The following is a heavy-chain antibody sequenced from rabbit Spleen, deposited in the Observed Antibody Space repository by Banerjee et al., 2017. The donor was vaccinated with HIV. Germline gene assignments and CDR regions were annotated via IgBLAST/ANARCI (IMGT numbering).Heavy chain of an antibody. Sequence: KETGGGLVQPGGSLTLTCAASGFSLSSYYMGWVRQAPGKGLEWIGIINSDTTAYATWAKGRFTVSKTSTTVDLKITSPTTEDSATYFCARVFLGNYYGMDLWGPGTLVTVS. CDR3: ARVFLGNYYGMDL. D-gene: IGHD3-1*01. CDR1: GFSLSSYY. V-gene: IGHV1S69*01. J-gene: IGHJ6*01. CDR2: INSDTT.